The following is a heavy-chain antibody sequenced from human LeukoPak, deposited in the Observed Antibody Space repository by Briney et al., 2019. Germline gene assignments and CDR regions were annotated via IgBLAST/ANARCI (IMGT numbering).Heavy chain of an antibody. CDR3: AKDALHSTTYYYDSSGYPDY. CDR2: ISWISGSI. D-gene: IGHD3-22*01. J-gene: IGHJ4*02. V-gene: IGHV3-9*01. CDR1: GFTFDDYA. Sequence: GGSLRLSCAASGFTFDDYAMPWVRQAPGEGLEWVSGISWISGSIGYADSVKGRFTISRDNAKNSLYLQMNSLRAEDTALYYCAKDALHSTTYYYDSSGYPDYWGQGTLVTVSS.